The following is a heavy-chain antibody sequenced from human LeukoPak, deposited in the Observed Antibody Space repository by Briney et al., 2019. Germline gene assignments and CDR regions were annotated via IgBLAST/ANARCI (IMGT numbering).Heavy chain of an antibody. J-gene: IGHJ4*02. V-gene: IGHV3-69-1*01. Sequence: GGSLRLSCAASGFAFSTYSWNWVRQAPGKGLEWVSFITTGNAVFYADSVKGRFTVSRDNAESSLYLQMNSLRAEDTAVYYRVRDKVGGSFDYWGQGTLVTVSS. CDR2: ITTGNAV. CDR1: GFAFSTYS. D-gene: IGHD6-19*01. CDR3: VRDKVGGSFDY.